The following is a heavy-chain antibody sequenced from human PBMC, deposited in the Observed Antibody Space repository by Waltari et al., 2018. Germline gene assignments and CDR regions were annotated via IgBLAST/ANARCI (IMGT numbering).Heavy chain of an antibody. V-gene: IGHV1-69*01. CDR1: GVTFSSYA. CDR3: ARSIYSSSWYDY. CDR2: IIPFFGTA. D-gene: IGHD6-13*01. Sequence: QVQLVQSGAEVKKPGSSVKVSCKASGVTFSSYAISWVRQAPGQGLDWMGVIIPFFGTANYAQKFQGIVPSTADESTSTAYMELSSLRAEDTAVYYCARSIYSSSWYDYWGQGTLVTVSS. J-gene: IGHJ4*02.